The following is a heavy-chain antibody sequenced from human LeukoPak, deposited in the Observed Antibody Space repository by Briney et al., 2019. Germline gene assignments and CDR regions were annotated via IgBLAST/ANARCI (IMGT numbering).Heavy chain of an antibody. CDR1: GFTFSSYS. D-gene: IGHD6-19*01. CDR3: ASSEQWLAHLDY. Sequence: PGGSLRLSCAASGFTFSSYSMNWARQAPGKELEWVSSISSSSSYIYYADSVKGRFTISRDNAKNSLYLQMNSLRAEDTAVYYCASSEQWLAHLDYWGQGTLVTVSS. J-gene: IGHJ4*02. CDR2: ISSSSSYI. V-gene: IGHV3-21*01.